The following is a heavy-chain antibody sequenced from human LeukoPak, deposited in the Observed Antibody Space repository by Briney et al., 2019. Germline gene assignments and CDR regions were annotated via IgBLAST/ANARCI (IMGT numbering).Heavy chain of an antibody. CDR1: GGSISSSSYY. V-gene: IGHV4-39*07. D-gene: IGHD6-13*01. Sequence: SETLSLTCTVSGGSISSSSYYWGWIRQPPGKGLEWIGSIYYSGSTYYNPSLKSRVTISVDTSKNQFSLKLSSVTAADTAVYYCARDAAKAQLAYFDYWGQGTLVTASS. J-gene: IGHJ4*02. CDR2: IYYSGST. CDR3: ARDAAKAQLAYFDY.